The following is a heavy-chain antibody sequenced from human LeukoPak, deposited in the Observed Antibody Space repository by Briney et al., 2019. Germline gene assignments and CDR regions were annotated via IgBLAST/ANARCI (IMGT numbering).Heavy chain of an antibody. J-gene: IGHJ4*02. CDR3: ASSPHTAMGYYYDY. D-gene: IGHD5-18*01. CDR1: GFTVSSNY. CDR2: IYSGGST. V-gene: IGHV3-66*01. Sequence: GGSLRLSCAASGFTVSSNYMSWVRQAPGKGLEWVSVIYSGGSTYYADSVKGRFTISRDNSKNTLYLQMNSLRAEDTAVYYCASSPHTAMGYYYDYWSERSLATVSS.